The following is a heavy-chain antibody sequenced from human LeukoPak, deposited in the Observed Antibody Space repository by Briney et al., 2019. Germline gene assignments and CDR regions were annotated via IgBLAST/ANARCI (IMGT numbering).Heavy chain of an antibody. CDR2: INHSGST. Sequence: KPSETLSLTCAVYGGSFSGYYWSWIRQPPGKGLEWIGEINHSGSTNYNPSLKSRVTISVDTSKNQFSLKLSSVTAADTAVYYCASVHCSSTSCYVSDAFDIWGQGTMVTVTS. V-gene: IGHV4-34*01. J-gene: IGHJ3*02. CDR1: GGSFSGYY. D-gene: IGHD2-2*01. CDR3: ASVHCSSTSCYVSDAFDI.